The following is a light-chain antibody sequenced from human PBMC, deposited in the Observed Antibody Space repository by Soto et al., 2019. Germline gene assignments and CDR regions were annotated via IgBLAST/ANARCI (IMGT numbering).Light chain of an antibody. CDR1: QSVSVN. Sequence: EIVMTQSPGTLSVSPGERATLSCRASQSVSVNLAWYQQKPGQAPRLLIYGVSTRATGIPARFSGSESGTEFTLTISSLQSEDFATYYCQQYNFFPRTFGQGTKVDIK. CDR3: QQYNFFPRT. CDR2: GVS. J-gene: IGKJ1*01. V-gene: IGKV3-15*01.